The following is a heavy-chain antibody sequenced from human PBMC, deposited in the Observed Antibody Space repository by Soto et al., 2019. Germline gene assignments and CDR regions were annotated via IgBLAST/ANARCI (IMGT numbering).Heavy chain of an antibody. CDR1: GGSISTYY. V-gene: IGHV4-4*07. CDR3: AGYSSNWFQTEGMDV. CDR2: IDTSGNT. J-gene: IGHJ6*02. D-gene: IGHD6-13*01. Sequence: SETLSLTCTVSGGSISTYYWSWIRQPAGKGLEWIGRIDTSGNTNYNPSLKSRVTMSVDTSKKQFSLKLTSVTAADTAVYYRAGYSSNWFQTEGMDVWGQGTTVTVSS.